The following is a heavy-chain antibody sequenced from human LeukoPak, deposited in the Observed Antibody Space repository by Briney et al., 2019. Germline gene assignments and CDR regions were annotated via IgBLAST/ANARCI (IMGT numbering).Heavy chain of an antibody. CDR2: IYPGDSDT. V-gene: IGHV5-51*01. Sequence: GESLKISCKGSGYRFTSYWIAWVRQMPGKGLEWMGIIYPGDSDTRYSPSFQGQVTISADKSIGTAYMQWSSLKASDTAMYYCARRYSDSQIDYWGQGTLVTVSS. J-gene: IGHJ4*02. D-gene: IGHD4-11*01. CDR1: GYRFTSYW. CDR3: ARRYSDSQIDY.